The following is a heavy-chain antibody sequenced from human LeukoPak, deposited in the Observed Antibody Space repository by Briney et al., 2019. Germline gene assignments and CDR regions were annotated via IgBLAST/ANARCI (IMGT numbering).Heavy chain of an antibody. D-gene: IGHD3-10*01. CDR3: ARGDEAGGHWYFDL. Sequence: SETLSLTCTVSGGSISSSSYYWGWIRQPPGKGLEWLGEINHSGSTNYNPSLKSRVTISVDTSKNQFSLKLSSVTAADTAVYYCARGDEAGGHWYFDLWGRGTLVTVSS. J-gene: IGHJ2*01. CDR1: GGSISSSSYY. CDR2: INHSGST. V-gene: IGHV4-39*07.